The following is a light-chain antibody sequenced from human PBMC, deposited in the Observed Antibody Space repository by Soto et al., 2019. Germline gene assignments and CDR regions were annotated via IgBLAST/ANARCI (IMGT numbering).Light chain of an antibody. CDR3: NSYTGSGIV. J-gene: IGLJ1*01. V-gene: IGLV2-14*01. CDR2: EVS. CDR1: SSDVGGYNY. Sequence: QSALTQPASVSGSPGQSITISCTGTSSDVGGYNYVSWYQHHPGKAPKLMIYEVSNRPSGASYRFSGSKSGNTASLTISGLQAEDEADYYCNSYTGSGIVFGTGTQLTVL.